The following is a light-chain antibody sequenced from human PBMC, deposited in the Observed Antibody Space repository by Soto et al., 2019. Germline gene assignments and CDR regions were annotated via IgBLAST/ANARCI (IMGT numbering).Light chain of an antibody. CDR1: HGISSY. Sequence: DIQLTQSPSFLSASVGDRVTITCRASHGISSYLAWYQQKPGKAPKLLIYAASTLQTGVPSRFSGSGSGTEFTLTISSLQPEDFATYSCQQLNSYPYTFGQGTKLEIK. V-gene: IGKV1-9*01. J-gene: IGKJ2*01. CDR2: AAS. CDR3: QQLNSYPYT.